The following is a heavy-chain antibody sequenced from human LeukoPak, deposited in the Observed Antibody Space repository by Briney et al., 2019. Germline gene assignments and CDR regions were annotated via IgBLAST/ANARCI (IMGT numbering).Heavy chain of an antibody. CDR1: GFTFSSYG. V-gene: IGHV3-30*03. J-gene: IGHJ5*02. CDR3: ARGTRPRGSSVLLWFGELFDWFDP. D-gene: IGHD3-10*01. Sequence: GGSLRLSCAASGFTFSSYGMHWVRQAPGKGLEWVAVISYDGSNKYYADSVKGRFTISRDNSKNTLYLQMNSLRAEDTAVYYCARGTRPRGSSVLLWFGELFDWFDPWGQGTLVTVSS. CDR2: ISYDGSNK.